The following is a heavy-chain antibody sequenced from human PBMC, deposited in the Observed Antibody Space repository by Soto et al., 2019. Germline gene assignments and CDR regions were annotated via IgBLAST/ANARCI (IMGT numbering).Heavy chain of an antibody. CDR2: IYPGDSDT. CDR3: ASVSYGDGDSVGSFDI. J-gene: IGHJ3*02. CDR1: GYSFTNFW. V-gene: IGHV5-51*01. Sequence: PGESLKISCKASGYSFTNFWIGWVRQMPGKGLEWMGIIYPGDSDTRYSPSFRGQVTISADKSINTVSLQWSGLKASDTAVYFCASVSYGDGDSVGSFDICCQRTIGTLS. D-gene: IGHD2-21*02.